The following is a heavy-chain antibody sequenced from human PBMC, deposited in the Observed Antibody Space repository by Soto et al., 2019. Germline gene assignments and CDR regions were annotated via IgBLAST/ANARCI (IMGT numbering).Heavy chain of an antibody. CDR3: ARGHKGWLVGKYYFDY. CDR1: GGSFSSYY. D-gene: IGHD6-19*01. V-gene: IGHV4-34*01. Sequence: SEALPLTYYVYGGSFSSYYWSWIRQPPGKGLEWIGEINHSGSTNYNPSLKSRVTISVDTSKNQFSLKLSSVTAADTAVYYCARGHKGWLVGKYYFDYWGQGTLVSVSS. CDR2: INHSGST. J-gene: IGHJ4*02.